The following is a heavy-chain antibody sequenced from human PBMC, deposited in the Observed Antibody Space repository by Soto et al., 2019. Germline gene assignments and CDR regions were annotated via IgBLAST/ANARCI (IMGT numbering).Heavy chain of an antibody. D-gene: IGHD5-12*01. CDR1: GYTFTGYY. V-gene: IGHV1-2*02. J-gene: IGHJ6*02. Sequence: ASVKVSCKSSGYTFTGYYMHWVRQAPGQGLEWMGWINPNSGGTNYAQKFQGRVTMTRDTSISTAYMELSRLRSDDTAVYYCAIEKTPTVAIVATIHGDYGMDVRRQGTTVTVAS. CDR2: INPNSGGT. CDR3: AIEKTPTVAIVATIHGDYGMDV.